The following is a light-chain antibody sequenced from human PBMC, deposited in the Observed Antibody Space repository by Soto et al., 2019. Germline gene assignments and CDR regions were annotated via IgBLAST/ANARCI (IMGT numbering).Light chain of an antibody. CDR1: QSVSSK. Sequence: EIVMTQSPATLSVSPGERATLSCRASQSVSSKLAWYQQKPGQAPRLLIYGASTRATGIPARFSGSGSGTEFTLTISSLQSEDFAVYYCQQYNNWPRLYTFGQGTKLEIK. CDR2: GAS. CDR3: QQYNNWPRLYT. V-gene: IGKV3-15*01. J-gene: IGKJ2*01.